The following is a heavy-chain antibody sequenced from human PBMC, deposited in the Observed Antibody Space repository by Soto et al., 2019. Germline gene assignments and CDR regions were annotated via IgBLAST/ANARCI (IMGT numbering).Heavy chain of an antibody. Sequence: PGGSLRLSCAASGFTFSDYYMGWIRQAPGKGLEWVSYISSSGSTIYYADSVKGRFTISRDNAKNSLYLQMNSLRAEDTAVYYCARDSITMVRGVPTDYYMDVWGKGTTVTVSS. D-gene: IGHD3-10*01. J-gene: IGHJ6*03. V-gene: IGHV3-11*01. CDR2: ISSSGSTI. CDR3: ARDSITMVRGVPTDYYMDV. CDR1: GFTFSDYY.